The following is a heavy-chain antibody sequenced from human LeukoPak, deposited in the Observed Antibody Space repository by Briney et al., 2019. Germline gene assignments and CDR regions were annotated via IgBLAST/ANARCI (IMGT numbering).Heavy chain of an antibody. V-gene: IGHV3-23*01. CDR1: GFTFSSYA. J-gene: IGHJ4*02. CDR3: AKGLTQGLAPYFDY. Sequence: GGSLRLSCAASGFTFSSYAMSWVRQAPGKGLEWVSAISGSGGSTYYADSVRGRFTISRDNSKNTLYLQMNSLRAEDTAEYYCAKGLTQGLAPYFDYWGQGTLVTVSS. CDR2: ISGSGGST. D-gene: IGHD6-19*01.